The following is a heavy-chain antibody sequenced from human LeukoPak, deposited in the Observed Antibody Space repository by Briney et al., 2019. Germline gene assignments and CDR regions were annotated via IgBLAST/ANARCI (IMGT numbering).Heavy chain of an antibody. CDR2: VDHTGST. Sequence: AETLSLTCTVSDDSITMYDWTWIRQPPGKGLEWIGYVDHTGSTKFNLSLDARGSISRDTPNHFFSLRLRSVTAADTAVYFCARGRVSSSTWYSTYYYFFYMNFWGKGTTVTVSS. CDR1: DDSITMYD. CDR3: ARGRVSSSTWYSTYYYFFYMNF. J-gene: IGHJ6*03. D-gene: IGHD4-11*01. V-gene: IGHV4-59*01.